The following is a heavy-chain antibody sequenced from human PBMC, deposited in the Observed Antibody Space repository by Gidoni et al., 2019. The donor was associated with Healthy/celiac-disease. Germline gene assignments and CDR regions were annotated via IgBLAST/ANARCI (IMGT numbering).Heavy chain of an antibody. CDR1: GFTFRGSA. Sequence: EVQLVESGGGLVQPGGSLKLSCAASGFTFRGSAMHWVRQASGQGLEWVGRIRSKANSYATAYAASVKGRFTISRDDSKNTAYLQMNSLKTEDTAVYYCTSPGGELELLRLTAYWGQGTLVTVSS. J-gene: IGHJ4*02. D-gene: IGHD1-7*01. CDR3: TSPGGELELLRLTAY. CDR2: IRSKANSYAT. V-gene: IGHV3-73*02.